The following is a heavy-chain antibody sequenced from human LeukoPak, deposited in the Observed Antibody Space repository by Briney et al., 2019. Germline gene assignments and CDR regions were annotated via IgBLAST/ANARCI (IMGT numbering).Heavy chain of an antibody. CDR3: AREKVGSTTFDY. CDR1: GGSISSSSYY. V-gene: IGHV4-39*02. CDR2: IYCSGST. J-gene: IGHJ4*02. D-gene: IGHD1-26*01. Sequence: PSETLSLTCTVSGGSISSSSYYWGWIRQPPGKGREWIGSIYCSGSTYYIPSLKSRVTISVDTSKNQFSLKLSSVTAAATAVYYCAREKVGSTTFDYWGQGALVTVSS.